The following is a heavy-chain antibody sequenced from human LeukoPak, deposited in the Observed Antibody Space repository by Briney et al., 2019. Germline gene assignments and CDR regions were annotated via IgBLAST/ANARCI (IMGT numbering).Heavy chain of an antibody. V-gene: IGHV3-20*04. CDR1: GFTFDDYG. Sequence: RAWGSLRLSCAASGFTFDDYGMSWVRHAPGKGLEWVSGINWNGGSTGYADSVKGRFTISRDNAKNSLYLQMNSLRAEDTALYYCARDGGQWLVPSDYWGQGTLVTVSS. D-gene: IGHD6-19*01. CDR2: INWNGGST. CDR3: ARDGGQWLVPSDY. J-gene: IGHJ4*02.